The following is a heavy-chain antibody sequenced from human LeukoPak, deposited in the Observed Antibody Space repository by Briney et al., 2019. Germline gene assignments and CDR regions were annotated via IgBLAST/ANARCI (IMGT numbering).Heavy chain of an antibody. V-gene: IGHV4-59*01. J-gene: IGHJ6*03. CDR2: VYYSGNT. Sequence: SETLSLTCTVSGGSISSYYWSWIRQPPGMGLEWIGYVYYSGNTNYNPSLKSRVTISVDTSKNQFSLKLSSVTAADTAVYYCARPNYYYYYMDVWGKGTTVTVSS. CDR3: ARPNYYYYYMDV. CDR1: GGSISSYY.